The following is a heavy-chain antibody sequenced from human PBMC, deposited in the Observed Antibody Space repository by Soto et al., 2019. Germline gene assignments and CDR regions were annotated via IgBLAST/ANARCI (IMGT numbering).Heavy chain of an antibody. Sequence: EVQLVESGGALVQPGGSLRLSCAASGFTFSSYWMSWVRQAPGKGLEWVANIKQDGSEKYYVDSVKGRFIISRDNAKNSLYLQMNSLRAEDTAVYYCARDLLPDYGSGTYYAYWGQGTLVTVSS. CDR1: GFTFSSYW. J-gene: IGHJ4*02. CDR2: IKQDGSEK. CDR3: ARDLLPDYGSGTYYAY. V-gene: IGHV3-7*01. D-gene: IGHD3-10*01.